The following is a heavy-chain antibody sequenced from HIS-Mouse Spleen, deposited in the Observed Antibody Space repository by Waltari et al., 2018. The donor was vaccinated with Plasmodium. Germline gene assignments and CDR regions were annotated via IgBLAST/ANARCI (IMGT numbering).Heavy chain of an antibody. CDR2: INQSGST. CDR1: GGSFSGYY. Sequence: QVQLQQWGAGLLKPSETLSLTCAVYGGSFSGYYWSWIRQPPGKGLEWLGEINQSGSTDYNTALKSRVTISVDTSKNKFSLKLSSVTAADTAVYYCARGSPGAARLLSAAFDIWGQGTMVTVSS. D-gene: IGHD6-6*01. J-gene: IGHJ3*02. CDR3: ARGSPGAARLLSAAFDI. V-gene: IGHV4-34*01.